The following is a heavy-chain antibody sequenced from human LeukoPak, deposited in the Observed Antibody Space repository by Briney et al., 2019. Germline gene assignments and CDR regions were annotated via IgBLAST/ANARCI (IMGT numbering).Heavy chain of an antibody. CDR2: IYTSGST. CDR1: GGSISSGSYY. J-gene: IGHJ6*02. V-gene: IGHV4-61*02. CDR3: ARNRRFLEWLPTWGDGMDV. D-gene: IGHD3-3*01. Sequence: PSETLSLTCTVSGGSISSGSYYWSWIRQPAGKGLEWIGRIYTSGSTNYNPSLKSRVTISVDTSKNQFSLKLSSVTAADTAVYYCARNRRFLEWLPTWGDGMDVWGQGTTVTVSS.